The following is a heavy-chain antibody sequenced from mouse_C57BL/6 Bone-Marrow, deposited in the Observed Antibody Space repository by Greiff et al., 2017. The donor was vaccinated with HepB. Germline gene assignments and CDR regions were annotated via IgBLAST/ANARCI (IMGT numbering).Heavy chain of an antibody. CDR1: GYTFTSYG. V-gene: IGHV1-81*01. J-gene: IGHJ4*01. Sequence: VQLQESGAELARPGASVKLSCKASGYTFTSYGISWVKQRTGQGLEWIGEIYPRSGNTYYNEKFKGKATLTADKSSSTAYMELRSLTSEDSAVYFCENYGYYSMDYWGQGTSVTVSS. D-gene: IGHD1-1*01. CDR3: ENYGYYSMDY. CDR2: IYPRSGNT.